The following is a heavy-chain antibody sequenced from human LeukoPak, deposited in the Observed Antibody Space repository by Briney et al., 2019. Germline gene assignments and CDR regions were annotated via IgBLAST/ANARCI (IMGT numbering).Heavy chain of an antibody. J-gene: IGHJ5*02. CDR2: IYPGDSDT. CDR3: ARLRYCSGGSCLGTWFDP. D-gene: IGHD2-15*01. Sequence: GESLKISCKGSGYSFTSYWIGWVRQLPGKGLEWMGIIYPGDSDTRYSPSFQGQVTISADKSISTAYLQWSSLKASDTANYYCARLRYCSGGSCLGTWFDPWGQGTLVTVSS. V-gene: IGHV5-51*01. CDR1: GYSFTSYW.